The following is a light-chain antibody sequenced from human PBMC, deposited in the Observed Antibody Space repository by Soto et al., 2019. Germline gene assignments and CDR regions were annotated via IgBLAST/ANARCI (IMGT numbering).Light chain of an antibody. V-gene: IGKV3-20*01. CDR3: HRHDSFSPSII. Sequence: EIVLTQSPGTLSLSPGERATLSCRASQSVISRYLAWYQQKPGQAPRLLIFGSSTTATGIPDWFSGSGAGTDSNLTITRLEPEDFAVYYCHRHDSFSPSIIFGQGTKLEIK. CDR2: GSS. CDR1: QSVISRY. J-gene: IGKJ2*01.